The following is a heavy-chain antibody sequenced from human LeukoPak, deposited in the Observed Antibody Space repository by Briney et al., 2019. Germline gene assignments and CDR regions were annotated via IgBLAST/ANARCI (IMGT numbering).Heavy chain of an antibody. J-gene: IGHJ4*02. D-gene: IGHD3-10*01. CDR3: ARDRASGSGKFYFDY. Sequence: PSETLSLTCAVYGGSFSGYYWSWIRQTPGKGLEWIGYIDYSGYTNYNPSLKSRVTISVDTSKNQFSLKLSSVTAADTAVYYCARDRASGSGKFYFDYWGQGTLVTVSS. V-gene: IGHV4-59*01. CDR2: IDYSGYT. CDR1: GGSFSGYY.